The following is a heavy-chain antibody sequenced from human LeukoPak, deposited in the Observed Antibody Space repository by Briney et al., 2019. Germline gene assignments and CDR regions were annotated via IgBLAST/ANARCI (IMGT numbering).Heavy chain of an antibody. V-gene: IGHV3-23*01. CDR2: ISGSGGST. J-gene: IGHJ6*02. D-gene: IGHD3-10*01. CDR1: GFTFSSYA. Sequence: PGGSLRLSCAASGFTFSSYAMSWARQAPGKGLEWVSAISGSGGSTYYADSVKGRFTISRDNSKNTLYLQMNSLRAEDTAVYYCAKDRSYYGSGSHASSRNYYYYGMDVWGQGTTVTVSS. CDR3: AKDRSYYGSGSHASSRNYYYYGMDV.